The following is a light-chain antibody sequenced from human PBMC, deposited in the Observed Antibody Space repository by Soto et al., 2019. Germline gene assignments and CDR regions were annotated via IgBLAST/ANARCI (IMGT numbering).Light chain of an antibody. CDR1: SSDVGSYNL. CDR3: CSFAGSNPWV. CDR2: EAT. J-gene: IGLJ3*02. Sequence: QSALTQPASVSGSPGQSITISCTGTSSDVGSYNLVSWYQQHPGKAPKLMIYEATKRPSGVSNRFSGSKSGNTASLTISDLQAEDEAAYYCCSFAGSNPWVFGGGTKLTVL. V-gene: IGLV2-23*01.